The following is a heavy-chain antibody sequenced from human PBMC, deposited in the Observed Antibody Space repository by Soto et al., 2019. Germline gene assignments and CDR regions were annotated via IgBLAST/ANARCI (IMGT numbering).Heavy chain of an antibody. CDR3: ARERRWVTTDLRYGMDF. D-gene: IGHD4-17*01. Sequence: XSVKVSCKASGYTFTCYYMHWVRQAPGQGLEWMGWINPNSGGTNYAQKFQGRVTMTRDTSISTAYMELSRLRSDDTAVYYCARERRWVTTDLRYGMDFWGQGATVTVSS. CDR1: GYTFTCYY. V-gene: IGHV1-2*02. J-gene: IGHJ6*02. CDR2: INPNSGGT.